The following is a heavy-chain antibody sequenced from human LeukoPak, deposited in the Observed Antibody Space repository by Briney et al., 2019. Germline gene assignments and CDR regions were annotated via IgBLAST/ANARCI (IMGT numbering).Heavy chain of an antibody. Sequence: ASVKVSCKASGYTFTSYGISWGRHAPGQGLEWMGWISAYNGNTNYAQKLQSRVTMTTDTSTSTAYTALRSLRSDDPDVYYCASGGNYGDCQDYWGQGTLVTASS. CDR1: GYTFTSYG. D-gene: IGHD4-17*01. J-gene: IGHJ4*02. CDR3: ASGGNYGDCQDY. V-gene: IGHV1-18*01. CDR2: ISAYNGNT.